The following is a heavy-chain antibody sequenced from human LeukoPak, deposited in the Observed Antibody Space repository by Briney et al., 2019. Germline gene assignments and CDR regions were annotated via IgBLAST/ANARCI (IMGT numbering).Heavy chain of an antibody. CDR3: ARVRSMAASGWFDP. CDR2: INHSGST. Sequence: SETLSLTCAVYGGSFSGYYWSWIRQPPGKGLEWIGEINHSGSTNYNSSLKSRVTISLDTSKNQFSLKLSSVTAADTAVYYCARVRSMAASGWFDPWGQGTLVTVSS. CDR1: GGSFSGYY. D-gene: IGHD6-6*01. J-gene: IGHJ5*02. V-gene: IGHV4-34*01.